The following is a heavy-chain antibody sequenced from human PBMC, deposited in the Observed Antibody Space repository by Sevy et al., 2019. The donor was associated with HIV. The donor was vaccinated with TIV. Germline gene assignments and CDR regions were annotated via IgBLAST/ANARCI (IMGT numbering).Heavy chain of an antibody. CDR1: GGSITSLY. D-gene: IGHD1-26*01. CDR2: IYYNGRI. CDR3: VGENAWGRGYS. V-gene: IGHV4-59*08. Sequence: SETLSLTCTVSGGSITSLYWNWIRQPPGKGLEWIANIYYNGRINYNPSLKSRVTFSLATSTNQFSLRLSSVTAADTAMYYCVGENAWGRGYSWGQGTLVTVSS. J-gene: IGHJ4*02.